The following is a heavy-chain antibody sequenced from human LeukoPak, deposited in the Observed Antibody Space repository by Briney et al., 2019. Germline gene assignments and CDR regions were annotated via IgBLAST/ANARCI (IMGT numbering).Heavy chain of an antibody. CDR2: INHSGST. J-gene: IGHJ6*02. CDR1: GFTVSSNY. D-gene: IGHD6-19*01. Sequence: GSLRLSCAASGFTVSSNYMSWIRQPPGKGLEWIGEINHSGSTNYNPSLKSRVTISVDTSKNQFSLKLSSVTAADTAVYYCARRGWYRYYYGMDVWGQGTTVTVSS. V-gene: IGHV4-34*01. CDR3: ARRGWYRYYYGMDV.